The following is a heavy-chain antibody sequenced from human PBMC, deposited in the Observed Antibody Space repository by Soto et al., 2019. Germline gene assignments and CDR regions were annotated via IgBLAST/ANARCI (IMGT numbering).Heavy chain of an antibody. J-gene: IGHJ4*02. CDR2: FYWNDDR. CDR3: AHSGYFYDSSGYFSTGHYFDY. Sequence: SGPTLVNPTQTLTLTCTFSGFSLSSSGVGVGWIRQPPGKPLEWLALFYWNDDRRYSPSLKSRLTITKDTSKNQVVLTMVNMDPVDTATYYCAHSGYFYDSSGYFSTGHYFDYWGQGTLVTVSS. CDR1: GFSLSSSGVG. V-gene: IGHV2-5*01. D-gene: IGHD3-22*01.